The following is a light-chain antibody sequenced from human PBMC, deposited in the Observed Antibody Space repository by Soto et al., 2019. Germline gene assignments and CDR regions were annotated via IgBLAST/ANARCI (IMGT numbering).Light chain of an antibody. V-gene: IGKV1-5*01. CDR2: DAS. CDR1: QRISSW. J-gene: IGKJ1*01. Sequence: DIQMTQSPSTLSASVGDRVTITCRASQRISSWLARYQQKPGKAPKLLIYDASSLESGVPSRFSGSGSGTEFTLTISSLQPDDFATYYCQQYNSYPWTFGQGTKVDIK. CDR3: QQYNSYPWT.